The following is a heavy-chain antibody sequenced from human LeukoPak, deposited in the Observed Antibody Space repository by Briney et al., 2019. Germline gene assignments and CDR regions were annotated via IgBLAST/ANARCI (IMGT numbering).Heavy chain of an antibody. V-gene: IGHV1-18*01. J-gene: IGHJ6*02. CDR3: ARGSSSWYGYYYYGMDV. CDR1: GYTFTSYG. D-gene: IGHD6-13*01. CDR2: ISAYNGNT. Sequence: APVKVSCKASGYTFTSYGISWVRQAPGQGLEWMGWISAYNGNTNYAQKLQGRVTMTTDTSTSTAYMELRSLRSDDTAVYYCARGSSSWYGYYYYGMDVWGQGTTVTVSS.